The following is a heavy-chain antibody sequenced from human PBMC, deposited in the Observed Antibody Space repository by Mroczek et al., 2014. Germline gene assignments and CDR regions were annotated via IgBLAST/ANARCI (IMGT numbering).Heavy chain of an antibody. J-gene: IGHJ3*02. Sequence: QVQLQESGAGLLKPSETLSLTCAVYGGSFSGYYWSWIRQPAGKGLEWIGRIYTSGSTNYNPSLKSRVTMSVDTSKNQFSLKLSSVTAADTAVYYCARERQQWLARDAFDIWGQGTMVTVSS. V-gene: IGHV4-4*07. CDR3: ARERQQWLARDAFDI. D-gene: IGHD6-19*01. CDR1: GGSFSGYY. CDR2: IYTSGST.